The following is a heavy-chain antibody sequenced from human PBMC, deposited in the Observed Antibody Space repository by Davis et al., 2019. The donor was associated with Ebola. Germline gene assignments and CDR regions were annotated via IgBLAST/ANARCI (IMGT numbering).Heavy chain of an antibody. V-gene: IGHV3-73*01. CDR2: IRSKANSYAT. D-gene: IGHD6-19*01. CDR1: GFTFSGSA. J-gene: IGHJ4*02. CDR3: TTDGSNAWPY. Sequence: PGGSLRLSCAASGFTFSGSAMHWVRQASGKGLEWVGRIRSKANSYATAYAASVKGRFTISRDDSKNTLYLQMNSLKTEDTAVYYCTTDGSNAWPYWGQGTLVTVSS.